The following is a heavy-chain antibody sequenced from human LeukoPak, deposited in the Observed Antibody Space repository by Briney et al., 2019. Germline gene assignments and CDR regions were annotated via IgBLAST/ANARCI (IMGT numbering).Heavy chain of an antibody. D-gene: IGHD5-12*01. J-gene: IGHJ3*02. CDR2: ISGSGGST. Sequence: PGGSLSLFCAASGLTFSSFAMTWARHAPGKGMECVSCISGSGGSTYYAASVKGRFTTSRVKAKNSLYLQTNSLRAEDTAVYYCASPWLRSAKYAFDIWGQGTMVTVSS. CDR1: GLTFSSFA. CDR3: ASPWLRSAKYAFDI. V-gene: IGHV3-23*01.